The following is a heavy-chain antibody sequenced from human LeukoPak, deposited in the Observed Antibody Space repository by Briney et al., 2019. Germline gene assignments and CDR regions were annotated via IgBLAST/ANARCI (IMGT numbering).Heavy chain of an antibody. D-gene: IGHD2-8*02. CDR3: AREPFLLDASDI. CDR1: GGSISSHY. Sequence: SETLSLTCTVSGGSISSHYWSWIRQPPGRGLEWIGYIYYSGSTNYNPSLKSRVTISVDTSKNQFSLKLSSVTAADTAVYYCAREPFLLDASDIWGQGTMVTVSS. J-gene: IGHJ3*02. CDR2: IYYSGST. V-gene: IGHV4-59*11.